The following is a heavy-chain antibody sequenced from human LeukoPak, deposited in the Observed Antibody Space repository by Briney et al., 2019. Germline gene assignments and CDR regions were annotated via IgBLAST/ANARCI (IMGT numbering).Heavy chain of an antibody. CDR2: IYHSGST. V-gene: IGHV4-38-2*02. J-gene: IGHJ4*02. CDR1: GYSISSGYF. D-gene: IGHD6-13*01. Sequence: PSETLSLTCTVSGYSISSGYFWGWIRQPPGKGLEWIGSIYHSGSTYYNPSLKSRVTISVDTSKNQFSLKLSSVTAADTAVYYCAGGIWRDLDYWGQGTLVTVSS. CDR3: AGGIWRDLDY.